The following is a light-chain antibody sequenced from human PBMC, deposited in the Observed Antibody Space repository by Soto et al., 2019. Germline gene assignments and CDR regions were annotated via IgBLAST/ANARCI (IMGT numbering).Light chain of an antibody. CDR3: QQYNNWPPYT. V-gene: IGKV3-15*01. CDR1: QSVSYN. Sequence: EIVMTQSPATLSVSPGERATLSCRASQSVSYNLAWYQQKPGQAPSLLIYAASTRATGIPARFSGSGSGTEVTLTISSLQSEDFAVYYCQQYNNWPPYTFGQGTKLEIK. J-gene: IGKJ2*01. CDR2: AAS.